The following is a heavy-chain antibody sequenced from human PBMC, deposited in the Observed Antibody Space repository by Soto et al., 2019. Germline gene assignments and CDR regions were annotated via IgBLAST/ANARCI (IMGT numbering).Heavy chain of an antibody. CDR3: ARGLSVTVTTPSYYFDF. D-gene: IGHD4-17*01. J-gene: IGHJ4*02. CDR2: MYYSGST. V-gene: IGHV4-30-4*01. Sequence: QVQLQESGPGLVKPSQTLSLTCTVSSGSISSGDYYWSWIRQPPGKGLEWIGYMYYSGSTHYNPSLKSRVTMSVDTSKNQFSVRLSSVTAADTAVYYCARGLSVTVTTPSYYFDFWGQGTLVTVSS. CDR1: SGSISSGDYY.